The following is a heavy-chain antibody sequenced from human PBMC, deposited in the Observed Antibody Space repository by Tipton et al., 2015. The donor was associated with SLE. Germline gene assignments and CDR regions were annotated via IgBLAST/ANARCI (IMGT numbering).Heavy chain of an antibody. J-gene: IGHJ4*02. CDR3: AKDEMTGDFWSGLFY. D-gene: IGHD3-3*01. CDR1: GFTFSDYY. CDR2: ISSSSSYI. Sequence: SLRLSCAASGFTFSDYYMSWIRQAPGKGLEWVSSISSSSSYIYYADSVKGRFTISRDNAKNSLYLQMNSLRAEDTAVYYCAKDEMTGDFWSGLFYWGQGTLVTVSS. V-gene: IGHV3-11*06.